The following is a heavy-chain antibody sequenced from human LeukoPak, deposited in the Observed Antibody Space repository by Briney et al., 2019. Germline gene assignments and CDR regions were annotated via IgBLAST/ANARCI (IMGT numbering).Heavy chain of an antibody. Sequence: GGSLRLSCAASGFTFSSYAMSWVRQAPGKGLEWVSTISGSGGSTYYADSVKGRFTISRDNSKNTLYLQMNSLRAEDTAVYYCAKGDSLRIVGVNFDYWGQGTLVTVSS. CDR2: ISGSGGST. V-gene: IGHV3-23*01. CDR3: AKGDSLRIVGVNFDY. D-gene: IGHD1-26*01. CDR1: GFTFSSYA. J-gene: IGHJ4*02.